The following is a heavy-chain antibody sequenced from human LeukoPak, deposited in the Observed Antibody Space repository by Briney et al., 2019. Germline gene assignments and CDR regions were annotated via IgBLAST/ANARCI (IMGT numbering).Heavy chain of an antibody. D-gene: IGHD4-17*01. Sequence: PSETLSLTCAVSGGSISSGGYSWSWIRQPPGKGLEWIGYIYHSGSTYYNPSLKSRVTISVDRSKNQFSLKLSSVTAADTAVYYCARGPYGDYVFDHWGQGTLVTVSS. CDR1: GGSISSGGYS. J-gene: IGHJ4*02. V-gene: IGHV4-30-2*01. CDR2: IYHSGST. CDR3: ARGPYGDYVFDH.